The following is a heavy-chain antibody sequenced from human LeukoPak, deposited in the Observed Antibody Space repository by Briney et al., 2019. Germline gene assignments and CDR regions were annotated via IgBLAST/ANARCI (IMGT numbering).Heavy chain of an antibody. CDR1: GFPFSSYA. V-gene: IGHV3-23*01. CDR3: AKDRKPGIAVPGYKYFDY. D-gene: IGHD6-19*01. CDR2: INGSGGST. J-gene: IGHJ4*02. Sequence: GSLRLSCAASGFPFSSYAMSWVRQAPGKGLEWVSAINGSGGSTYYADSVKGRFTISRDNSKNTLYLQMNSLRAEDTAVYYCAKDRKPGIAVPGYKYFDYWGQGTLVTVSS.